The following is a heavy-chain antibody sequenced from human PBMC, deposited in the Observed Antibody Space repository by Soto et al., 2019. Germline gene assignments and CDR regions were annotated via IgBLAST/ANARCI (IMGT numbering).Heavy chain of an antibody. CDR1: GLTFSNYA. J-gene: IGHJ3*01. D-gene: IGHD3-16*01. V-gene: IGHV3-23*01. CDR2: MSGSSSTT. Sequence: PGGFLRLSCATSGLTFSNYAMSWVRQAPGGGLEWISSMSGSSSTTYHADSVRGRFTISRDDSKSSLYLQMNSLEPEDTAVYYCARGGRILITFGGVMNDGFDVWGQGTMVTVSS. CDR3: ARGGRILITFGGVMNDGFDV.